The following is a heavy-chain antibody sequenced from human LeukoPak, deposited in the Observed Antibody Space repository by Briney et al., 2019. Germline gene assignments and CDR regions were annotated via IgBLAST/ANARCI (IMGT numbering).Heavy chain of an antibody. CDR3: MRFSKGQYYFDY. Sequence: SEALSLTCTVSGGSFSSSSYYWGWISQPPGKGLEWIGSIDYSGSTYYNPSLKSRVTISVDTSKNRFSLKLSSVTAADTAVYYCMRFSKGQYYFDYWGQGTLVTVSS. J-gene: IGHJ4*02. D-gene: IGHD4-11*01. V-gene: IGHV4-39*01. CDR2: IDYSGST. CDR1: GGSFSSSSYY.